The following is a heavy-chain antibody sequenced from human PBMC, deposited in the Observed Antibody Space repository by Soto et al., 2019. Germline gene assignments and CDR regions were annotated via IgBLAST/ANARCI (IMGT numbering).Heavy chain of an antibody. D-gene: IGHD3-22*01. J-gene: IGHJ4*02. Sequence: VVPQRLPPAASYFTGSGFAMIWVLQAPGKGLEWVSAISGSGGSTYYADSVKGRFTISRDNSKNTLYLQMNSLRAEDTAVYYCAKDTRHYYDNPRLRGQGTLVTRSA. V-gene: IGHV3-23*01. CDR1: YFTGSGFA. CDR3: AKDTRHYYDNPRL. CDR2: ISGSGGST.